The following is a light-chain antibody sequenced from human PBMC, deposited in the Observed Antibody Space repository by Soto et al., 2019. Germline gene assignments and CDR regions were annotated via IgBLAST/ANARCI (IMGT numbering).Light chain of an antibody. V-gene: IGKV1-16*01. Sequence: DIQMTQSPSSLSASVGDKVTITCRASQAITKYLAWFQQKPGKAPNSLICATSRWQSGVQPRFRSSRYGTNFTHTNSRLQTVEFAGYCCRQYATWARAFGQGTGLEMK. CDR2: ATS. CDR3: RQYATWARA. CDR1: QAITKY. J-gene: IGKJ2*01.